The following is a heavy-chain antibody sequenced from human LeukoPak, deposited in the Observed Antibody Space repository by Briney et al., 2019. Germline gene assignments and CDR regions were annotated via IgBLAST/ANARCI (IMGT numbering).Heavy chain of an antibody. J-gene: IGHJ3*02. D-gene: IGHD5-18*01. V-gene: IGHV3-21*01. CDR1: GFTFSTYT. CDR2: ISSSSSYT. Sequence: GSLRLSCAASGFTFSTYTMNWVRQAPGKGLEWVSSISSSSSYTYYADSVKGRFTISRDNAKNSLYLQMNSLRAEDTAVYYCARDRGYSAPDGFDIWGQGTMVTVSS. CDR3: ARDRGYSAPDGFDI.